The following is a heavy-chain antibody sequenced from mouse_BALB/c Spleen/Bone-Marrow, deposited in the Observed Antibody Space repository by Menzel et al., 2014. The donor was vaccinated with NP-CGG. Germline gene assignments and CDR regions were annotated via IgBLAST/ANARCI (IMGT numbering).Heavy chain of an antibody. V-gene: IGHV14-3*02. D-gene: IGHD2-14*01. J-gene: IGHJ3*01. CDR1: GFNNKDTY. CDR3: ATYYRYDRRFAY. Sequence: VQLQQSGAELVKPGASVKLSCIASGFNNKDTYMHWVKQRPEQGLEWIGRIDPANGNTKYDPKFQGKATITADTSSNTAYLQLSSLTSEDTAVYYCATYYRYDRRFAYWGQGTLVTVSA. CDR2: IDPANGNT.